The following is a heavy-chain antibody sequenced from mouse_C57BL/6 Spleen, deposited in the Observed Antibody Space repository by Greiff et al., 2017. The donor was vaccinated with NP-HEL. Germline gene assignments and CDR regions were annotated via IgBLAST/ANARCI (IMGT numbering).Heavy chain of an antibody. J-gene: IGHJ2*01. V-gene: IGHV1-61*01. Sequence: QVQLKQPGAELVRPGSSVKLSCKASGYTFTSYWMDWVKQRPGQGLEWIGNIYPSDSETHYNQKFKDKATLTVDKSSSTAYMQLSSLTSEDSAVYYCARRAGRSDYWGQGTTLTVSS. CDR2: IYPSDSET. CDR3: ARRAGRSDY. CDR1: GYTFTSYW. D-gene: IGHD3-3*01.